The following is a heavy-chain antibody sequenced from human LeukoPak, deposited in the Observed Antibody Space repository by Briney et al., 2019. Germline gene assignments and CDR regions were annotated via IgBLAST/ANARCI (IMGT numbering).Heavy chain of an antibody. J-gene: IGHJ5*02. CDR3: ARLWFDP. CDR2: IWADGSNK. V-gene: IGHV3-33*01. CDR1: GFIFSCCG. Sequence: GGSLRLSCAASGFIFSCCGLHWVRQAPGKGLEWVAVIWADGSNKYYADSVKGRFTVSRDNSKNTLYLQMNSLRAEDTAVYYCARLWFDPWGQGTLVTVSS.